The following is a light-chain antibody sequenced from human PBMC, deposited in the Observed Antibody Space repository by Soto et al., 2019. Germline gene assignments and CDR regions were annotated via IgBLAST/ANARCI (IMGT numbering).Light chain of an antibody. V-gene: IGKV3-20*01. CDR2: GVS. J-gene: IGKJ3*01. CDR1: QSSNS. Sequence: EIVLSQSPGTLSLSPGERATLSCRTSQSSNSLAWYQHKPGQAPRLLIYGVSSRPTDIPDRFSGSGSGTAFTLTSSRLEPEDFAVYSCQQDGPSRGFTFGPGTKVDIK. CDR3: QQDGPSRGFT.